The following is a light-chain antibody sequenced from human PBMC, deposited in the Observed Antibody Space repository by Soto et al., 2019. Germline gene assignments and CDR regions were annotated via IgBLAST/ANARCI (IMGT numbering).Light chain of an antibody. CDR3: QQSYSNPRT. CDR1: QSISGY. V-gene: IGKV1-39*01. J-gene: IGKJ1*01. CDR2: GAS. Sequence: DIQMTQSPSSLSASVGDRVTITCRASQSISGYLNWYQQKPGKAPKVLISGASTLHNGVPSRFSGRGSGTDFTLTISSLQPEDFATYYCQQSYSNPRTFGQGTKVDIK.